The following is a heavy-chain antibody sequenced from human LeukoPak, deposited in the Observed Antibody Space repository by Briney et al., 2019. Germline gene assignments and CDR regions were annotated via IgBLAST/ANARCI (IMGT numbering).Heavy chain of an antibody. J-gene: IGHJ6*03. CDR2: IYTGGST. Sequence: SETLSLTCTVSGGSISSYYWSWIRQPAGKGLDWIGRIYTGGSTNYNPSLKSRVTMSVDTSKNQFSLKLSSVTAADTAVYYCARGEGTVVPAVQGVYMDVWGKGTTVTVSS. V-gene: IGHV4-4*07. D-gene: IGHD2-2*01. CDR3: ARGEGTVVPAVQGVYMDV. CDR1: GGSISSYY.